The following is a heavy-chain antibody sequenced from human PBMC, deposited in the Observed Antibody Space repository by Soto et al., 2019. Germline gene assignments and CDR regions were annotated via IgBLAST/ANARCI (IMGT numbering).Heavy chain of an antibody. CDR3: SSDISFEY. CDR2: IIPILDSA. D-gene: IGHD3-9*01. J-gene: IGHJ4*02. Sequence: QVQLEKPGAEVEEPGSSVKVSCKASGGTLSRSAISWVRQATGQGLEWMGGIIPILDSATYAQKFQGRLTITADESTSTAYLELTSLKSDDTAGYYCSSDISFEYWGQGTLVTVSS. V-gene: IGHV1-69*01. CDR1: GGTLSRSA.